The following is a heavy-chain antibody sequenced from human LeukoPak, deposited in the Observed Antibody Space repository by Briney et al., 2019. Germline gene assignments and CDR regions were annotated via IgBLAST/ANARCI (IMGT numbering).Heavy chain of an antibody. D-gene: IGHD2-15*01. CDR3: ARGGGYCSGGSCYGAFDI. V-gene: IGHV4-59*08. CDR2: IYYSGST. CDR1: GGSISSYY. J-gene: IGHJ3*02. Sequence: PSETLSLTCTVSGGSISSYYWSWIRQPPGKGLEWIGYIYYSGSTNYNPSLKSRVTISVDTSKNQFSLKLSSVTAADTAVYYCARGGGYCSGGSCYGAFDIWGQGTMVTVSS.